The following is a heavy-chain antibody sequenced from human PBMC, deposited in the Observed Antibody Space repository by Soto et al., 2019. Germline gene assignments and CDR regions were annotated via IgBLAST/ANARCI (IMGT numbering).Heavy chain of an antibody. V-gene: IGHV4-4*02. Sequence: QVQLQESGPGLMKPSGTLSLTCAVSGGSITSNWWSWVRQPPGKGLEWIAEIFHTLSANYNPSLMGRLTISMDKSRNHLSLNLNSVTAAVTAVYSCARHIEVSGTRGFDHWGQGTLVTVSS. J-gene: IGHJ4*02. CDR3: ARHIEVSGTRGFDH. CDR1: GGSITSNW. D-gene: IGHD2-21*01. CDR2: IFHTLSA.